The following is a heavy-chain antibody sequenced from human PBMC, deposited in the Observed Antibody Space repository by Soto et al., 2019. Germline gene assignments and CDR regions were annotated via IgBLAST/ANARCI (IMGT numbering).Heavy chain of an antibody. CDR3: AKDLTPYCSGGYGMDV. CDR2: ISGSGGST. CDR1: GFTFSSYA. D-gene: IGHD2-15*01. V-gene: IGHV3-23*01. J-gene: IGHJ6*02. Sequence: EVQLLESGGGLVQPGGSLRLSCAASGFTFSSYAMSWVRQAPGKGLEWVSAISGSGGSTYYADSVKGRFTISRDNSKNTLYRQMNSLRAEDTAVYYCAKDLTPYCSGGYGMDVWGQGTTVTVSS.